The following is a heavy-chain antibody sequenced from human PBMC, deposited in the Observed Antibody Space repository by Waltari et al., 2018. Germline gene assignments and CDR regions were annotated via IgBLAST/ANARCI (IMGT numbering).Heavy chain of an antibody. V-gene: IGHV3-74*01. CDR1: GSSFISKW. Sequence: EVALMESGGGFVQSGGALSISCVASGSSFISKWMYWVRQTPGTGLVWVSRISPHGSDTFNEDSLEGRVTISRDNAENTLSLQVDSLRAEDTGIYYCVRGSTDWRGIDYWRQETLVTVSS. CDR3: VRGSTDWRGIDY. CDR2: ISPHGSDT. D-gene: IGHD3-9*01. J-gene: IGHJ4*02.